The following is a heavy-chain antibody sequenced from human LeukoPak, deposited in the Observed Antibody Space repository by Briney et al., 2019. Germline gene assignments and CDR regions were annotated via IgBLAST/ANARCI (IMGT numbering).Heavy chain of an antibody. CDR1: GDSISSSTYY. J-gene: IGHJ4*02. Sequence: PSETLSLTCSVSGDSISSSTYYWAWIRQPPGKGLEWIGSVYYSGTTYHNPSLMSRVTTSVDTSKNQFSLRLSSVTAADTAVYYCARGYHDFWSGYCYNSYFDYWGQGALVTVSS. CDR2: VYYSGTT. CDR3: ARGYHDFWSGYCYNSYFDY. V-gene: IGHV4-39*01. D-gene: IGHD3-3*01.